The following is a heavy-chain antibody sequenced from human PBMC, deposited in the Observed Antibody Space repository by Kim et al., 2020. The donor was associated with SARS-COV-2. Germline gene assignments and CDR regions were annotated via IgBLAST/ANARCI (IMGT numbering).Heavy chain of an antibody. V-gene: IGHV1-2*02. J-gene: IGHJ5*01. Sequence: ASVKVSCKASGYTFTGHFMHWVRQAPGQGLEWMGWINPNSGATNYAQKFQGRVTMTRDTSISTAYMALSRLTSDDTAVYYCPRDGYSGAAFDSWGQETLVTVSS. CDR1: GYTFTGHF. D-gene: IGHD3-22*01. CDR2: INPNSGAT. CDR3: PRDGYSGAAFDS.